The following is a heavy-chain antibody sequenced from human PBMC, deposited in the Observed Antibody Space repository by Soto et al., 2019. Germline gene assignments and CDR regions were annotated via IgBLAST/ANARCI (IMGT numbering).Heavy chain of an antibody. CDR1: GFTFSSYA. Sequence: GGSLRLSCAASGFTFSSYAMHWVRQAPGKGLEWVAVISYDGSNKYYADSVKGRFTISRDNSKNTLYLQMNSLRAEDTAVYYCARGWYYYYYGMDVWGQGTTVTVSS. V-gene: IGHV3-30-3*01. CDR2: ISYDGSNK. CDR3: ARGWYYYYYGMDV. J-gene: IGHJ6*02.